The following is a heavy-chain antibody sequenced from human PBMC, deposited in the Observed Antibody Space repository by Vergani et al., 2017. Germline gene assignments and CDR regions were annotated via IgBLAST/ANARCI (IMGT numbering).Heavy chain of an antibody. CDR3: AKGLARYSSSSVAFDI. CDR1: GFTFDDYA. Sequence: EVQLVESGGGLVQPGRSLRLSCAASGFTFDDYAMDWVRQAPGKGLEWVSGISWNSGSIGYADSVKGRFTISRDNAKNSLYLQMNSLRAEDTALYYCAKGLARYSSSSVAFDIWGQGTMVTVSS. V-gene: IGHV3-9*01. CDR2: ISWNSGSI. J-gene: IGHJ3*02. D-gene: IGHD6-6*01.